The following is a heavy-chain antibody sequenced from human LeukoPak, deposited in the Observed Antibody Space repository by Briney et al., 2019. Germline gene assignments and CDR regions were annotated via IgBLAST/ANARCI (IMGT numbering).Heavy chain of an antibody. D-gene: IGHD4-17*01. CDR3: AKLDGDFLPAHY. J-gene: IGHJ4*02. CDR1: GFTFSDYY. CDR2: IISSGSTI. V-gene: IGHV3-11*04. Sequence: GGSLRLSCAASGFTFSDYYMSWLRQAPGKGLEWVSYIISSGSTIYYADSVKGRFTISRNSSKNRLVLQMNTLRVEDTALYYCAKLDGDFLPAHYWGQGTLVTVSS.